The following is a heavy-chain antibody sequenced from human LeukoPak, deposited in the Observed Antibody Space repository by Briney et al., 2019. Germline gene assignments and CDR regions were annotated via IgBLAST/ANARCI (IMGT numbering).Heavy chain of an antibody. J-gene: IGHJ4*02. D-gene: IGHD2-2*01. CDR3: STEGVPTSLVAYEY. CDR1: GFTFRNYW. Sequence: GGSLRLSCAASGFTFRNYWMGWVRQAPGKGLEWVANINQDGSERYYVDSVKGRFTISRDNAKNSLYLQMNSLRAEHTAVYYCSTEGVPTSLVAYEYWGQGTLVTVSS. CDR2: INQDGSER. V-gene: IGHV3-7*05.